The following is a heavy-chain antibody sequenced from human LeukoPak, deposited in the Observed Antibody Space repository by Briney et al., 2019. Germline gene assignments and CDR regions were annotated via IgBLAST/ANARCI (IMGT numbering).Heavy chain of an antibody. D-gene: IGHD6-13*01. CDR1: GYTFTGYY. J-gene: IGHJ2*01. CDR3: AQRIAAAGTCPHSCFDL. V-gene: IGHV1-2*02. Sequence: GASVKVSCKASGYTFTGYYMHWVRQAPGQGLEWMGWINPNSGGTNYAQKFQGRVTMTRDTSISTAYMELSRLRSDDTAVYYCAQRIAAAGTCPHSCFDLWGRGTLVTVSS. CDR2: INPNSGGT.